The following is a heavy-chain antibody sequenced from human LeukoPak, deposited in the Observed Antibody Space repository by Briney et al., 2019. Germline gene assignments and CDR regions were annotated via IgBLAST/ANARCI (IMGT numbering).Heavy chain of an antibody. V-gene: IGHV4-39*07. CDR2: IYYSGRT. J-gene: IGHJ4*02. D-gene: IGHD6-13*01. Sequence: PSETLSLTCTVSGVSISSTRYYRAWIRQPPGKGLEWIGSIYYSGRTYYNPSLKSRVTTSVDTSKNQFSLKLISVTAADTAVYYCAKENIAAAGNSHYWGQGTLVTVSS. CDR1: GVSISSTRYY. CDR3: AKENIAAAGNSHY.